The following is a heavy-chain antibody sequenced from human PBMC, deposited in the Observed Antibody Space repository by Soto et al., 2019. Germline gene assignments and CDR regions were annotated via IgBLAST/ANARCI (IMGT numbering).Heavy chain of an antibody. CDR1: GFIFSSFW. D-gene: IGHD3-10*01. CDR3: AREGSLGLDV. CDR2: INGVGASL. V-gene: IGHV3-74*03. J-gene: IGHJ6*02. Sequence: EVRLEEAGGGFVQPGGSLRVSCSGSGFIFSSFWMHWVRQGPGKGLEWVSRINGVGASLAYADSVKGRFSISRDNVKNTLHLQMNSLGADDTAVYFCAREGSLGLDVWGRGTTVTVSS.